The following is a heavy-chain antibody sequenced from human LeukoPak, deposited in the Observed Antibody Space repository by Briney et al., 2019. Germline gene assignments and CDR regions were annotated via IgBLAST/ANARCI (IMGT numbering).Heavy chain of an antibody. Sequence: GGSLRLSCEASGFTFTTYPMSWVRQGPGKGLEGVSTFSGSGGRTYYADSVKGRFTISRDSSKNTLSLQMNSQRAEDTAVYYCAKVTSSYNYFDYWGQGSLVTVSS. CDR1: GFTFTTYP. D-gene: IGHD2-2*01. V-gene: IGHV3-23*01. J-gene: IGHJ4*02. CDR3: AKVTSSYNYFDY. CDR2: FSGSGGRT.